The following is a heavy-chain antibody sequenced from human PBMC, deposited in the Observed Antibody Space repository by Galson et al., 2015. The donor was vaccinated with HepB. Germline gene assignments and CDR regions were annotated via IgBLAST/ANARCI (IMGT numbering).Heavy chain of an antibody. V-gene: IGHV3-13*01. CDR1: GFTFSSYD. J-gene: IGHJ6*02. CDR3: ARGVSALYDFWSGNYGMDV. Sequence: SLRLSCAASGFTFSSYDTHWVRQATGKGLEWVSAIGTAGDTYYPGSVKGRFTISRENAKNSLYLQMNSLRAGDTAVYYCARGVSALYDFWSGNYGMDVWGQGTTVTVSS. D-gene: IGHD3-3*01. CDR2: IGTAGDT.